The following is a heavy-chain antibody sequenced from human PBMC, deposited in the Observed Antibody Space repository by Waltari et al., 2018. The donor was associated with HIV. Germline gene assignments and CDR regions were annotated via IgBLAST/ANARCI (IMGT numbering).Heavy chain of an antibody. D-gene: IGHD3-3*01. Sequence: QLQLQESGPGLVKPSETLSLTCTVPGYSLSSSAYYWGWLRQPPGKGLELIGSIYYSGTTYYDPSLKSRVTMSVDTSKNQFSLKMSSVTAGDTAVYYCARQLYYDFWSGLKWGDGMDVWGQGTTVTVAS. J-gene: IGHJ6*02. V-gene: IGHV4-39*01. CDR3: ARQLYYDFWSGLKWGDGMDV. CDR2: IYYSGTT. CDR1: GYSLSSSAYY.